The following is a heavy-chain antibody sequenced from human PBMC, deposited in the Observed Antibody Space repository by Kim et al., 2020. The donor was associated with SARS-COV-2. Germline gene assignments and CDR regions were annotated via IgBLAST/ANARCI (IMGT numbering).Heavy chain of an antibody. J-gene: IGHJ4*01. D-gene: IGHD3-22*01. CDR2: INHSGST. CDR3: ARDYYYDSSGIKYYFDY. Sequence: SETLSLTCAVYGGSFSGYYWSWIRQPPGKGLEWIGEINHSGSTNYNPSLKSRVTISVDTSKNQFSLKLSSVTAADTAVYYCARDYYYDSSGIKYYFDYWG. V-gene: IGHV4-34*01. CDR1: GGSFSGYY.